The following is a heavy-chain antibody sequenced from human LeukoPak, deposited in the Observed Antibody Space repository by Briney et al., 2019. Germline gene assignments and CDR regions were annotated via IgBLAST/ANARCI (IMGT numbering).Heavy chain of an antibody. CDR2: ISNDGGNK. D-gene: IGHD3-10*01. V-gene: IGHV3-30*18. J-gene: IGHJ6*02. CDR1: GFTFSSYG. Sequence: PGGSLRLSCVASGFTFSSYGMHWVRQAPGKGLEWVAVISNDGGNKYYADSMKGRFTISRDNSKNTLYLQMNSLRAEDTAVYYCAKDLVARGVIYYGMDVWGQGTTVTVSS. CDR3: AKDLVARGVIYYGMDV.